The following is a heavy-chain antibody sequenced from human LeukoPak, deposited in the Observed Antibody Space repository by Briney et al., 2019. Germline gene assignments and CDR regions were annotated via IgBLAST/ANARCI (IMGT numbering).Heavy chain of an antibody. Sequence: GGSLRLSCAASGFTFSSYWMSWVRQAPGKGLEWVANIKKDGSEKYYVDSVKGRFTISRDNAKNSLYLQMNSLSGEDTAVYYCATGPSFCGGDCYYYFDYWGQGTLVTVSS. CDR3: ATGPSFCGGDCYYYFDY. CDR2: IKKDGSEK. CDR1: GFTFSSYW. V-gene: IGHV3-7*01. J-gene: IGHJ4*02. D-gene: IGHD2-21*02.